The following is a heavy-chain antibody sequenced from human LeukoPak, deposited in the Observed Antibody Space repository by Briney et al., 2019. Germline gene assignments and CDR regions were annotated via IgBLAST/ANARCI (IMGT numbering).Heavy chain of an antibody. Sequence: GGSLRLSCAASGFTFDDYGMSWVRQAPGKGLEWVSSISSSSSYIYYADSVKGRFTISRDNAKNSLYLQMNSLRAEDTAVYYCARDRTASDYWGQGTLVTVSS. CDR3: ARDRTASDY. V-gene: IGHV3-21*01. D-gene: IGHD4-17*01. CDR2: ISSSSSYI. J-gene: IGHJ4*02. CDR1: GFTFDDYG.